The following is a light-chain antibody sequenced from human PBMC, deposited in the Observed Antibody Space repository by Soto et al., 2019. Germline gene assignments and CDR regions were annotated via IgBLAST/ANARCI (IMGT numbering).Light chain of an antibody. CDR3: QQSYNTPFT. CDR2: AAS. CDR1: ETTALY. V-gene: IGKV1-39*01. Sequence: DIEMTQSPPSLSASVGDRVTITCRASETTALYLNWYQQKPGKAPQLLIRAASRLETGVPARFSGSGSGTAFTLTITALQPEDVATYYCQQSYNTPFTFGPGTTVDV. J-gene: IGKJ3*01.